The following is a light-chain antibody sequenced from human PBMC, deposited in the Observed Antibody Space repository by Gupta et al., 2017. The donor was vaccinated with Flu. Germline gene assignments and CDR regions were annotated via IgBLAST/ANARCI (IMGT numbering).Light chain of an antibody. V-gene: IGKV3-20*01. CDR1: QSISTNY. Sequence: EIVLTQSPGTLSLSPGEGATLSCRASQSISTNYLAWYQQKPGQAPRLLIYGSSTRATGIPERFSGSGCGTDFTLTISRREPADSAVYFCQQYGGSPLYTFGQGTKLEIK. J-gene: IGKJ2*01. CDR3: QQYGGSPLYT. CDR2: GSS.